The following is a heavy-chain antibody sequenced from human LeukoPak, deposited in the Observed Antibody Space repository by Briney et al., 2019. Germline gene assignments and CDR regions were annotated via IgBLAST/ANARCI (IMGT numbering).Heavy chain of an antibody. V-gene: IGHV4-59*01. D-gene: IGHD5-18*01. CDR3: ARESYGFIFDY. J-gene: IGHJ4*02. Sequence: ASETLSLTCTVSGDSINSYYWSWIRQPPGKGLEWIGYIYHSGSTNYNPSLKSRVTISIDTSRTQFSLKLSSVTAADTAVYYCARESYGFIFDYWGQGTLVTVSS. CDR2: IYHSGST. CDR1: GDSINSYY.